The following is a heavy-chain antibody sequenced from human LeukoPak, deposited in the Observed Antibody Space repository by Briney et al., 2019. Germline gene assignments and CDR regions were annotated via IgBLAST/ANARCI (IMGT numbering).Heavy chain of an antibody. CDR3: ARDQGSVRGVPDAFDI. V-gene: IGHV1-2*04. Sequence: ASVKVSCKASGYTFTSYYMHCVRQAPGQGLEWMGWINPNSGGTNYAQKFQGWVTMTRDTSISTAYMELSRLRSDDTAVYYCARDQGSVRGVPDAFDIWGQGTMVTVSS. CDR2: INPNSGGT. J-gene: IGHJ3*02. D-gene: IGHD3-10*01. CDR1: GYTFTSYY.